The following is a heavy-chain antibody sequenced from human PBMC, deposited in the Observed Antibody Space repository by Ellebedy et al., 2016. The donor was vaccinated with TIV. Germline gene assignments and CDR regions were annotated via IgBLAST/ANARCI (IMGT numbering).Heavy chain of an antibody. Sequence: GESLKISCAASRVTFRSYSMHWVRQAPGEGLVWVARINNDGSSTNYADSVKGRFTISRDNAESILYLQMNSLRVEDTAMYYCAGDLDVWGQGILVTVSS. CDR1: RVTFRSYS. D-gene: IGHD3-3*01. V-gene: IGHV3-74*01. CDR2: INNDGSST. CDR3: AGDLDV. J-gene: IGHJ4*02.